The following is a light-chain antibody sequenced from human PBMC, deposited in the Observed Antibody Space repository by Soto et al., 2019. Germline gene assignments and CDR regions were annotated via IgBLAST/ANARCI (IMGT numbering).Light chain of an antibody. V-gene: IGKV3-20*01. CDR2: GAS. CDR1: QSVSSNY. J-gene: IGKJ2*01. Sequence: EIVLTQSPGTLSLSPGERATLSCRASQSVSSNYLAWYQQIPGQAPRLLIYGASSRATGIPDRFSGSGSGTDFTLTISRLETEDGAVYYCQQDGSSSYTFGHGTKVEVK. CDR3: QQDGSSSYT.